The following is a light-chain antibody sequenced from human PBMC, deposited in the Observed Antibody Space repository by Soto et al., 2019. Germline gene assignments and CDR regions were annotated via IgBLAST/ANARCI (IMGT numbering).Light chain of an antibody. CDR2: GVF. CDR3: QHYGYPQWT. V-gene: IGKV3-20*01. CDR1: QSGSTSY. J-gene: IGKJ1*01. Sequence: EIVLTQSPDTLSLSPGERATLSCRPSQSGSTSYLAWYQQRPGQPPRLLIYGVFTRADDIPDRFSGSGSGTDFTLTISSLQPEDFAVYYCQHYGYPQWTFGQGTKVEI.